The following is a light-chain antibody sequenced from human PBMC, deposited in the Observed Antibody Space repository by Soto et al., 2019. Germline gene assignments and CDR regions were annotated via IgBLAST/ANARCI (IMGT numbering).Light chain of an antibody. CDR2: QVT. CDR3: SSYTDSSNYV. J-gene: IGLJ1*01. CDR1: SSDLAIYNY. V-gene: IGLV2-14*01. Sequence: QPVLTQPASVSGSPGQSITISCTGTSSDLAIYNYVSWYQQHPGKAPKLMIYQVTNRPSGVSNRFSGSRSGNTASLTISGLQAEDEADYYCSSYTDSSNYVFGTGTKVTVL.